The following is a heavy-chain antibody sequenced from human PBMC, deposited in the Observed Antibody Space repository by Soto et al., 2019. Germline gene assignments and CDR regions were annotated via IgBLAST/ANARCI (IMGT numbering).Heavy chain of an antibody. Sequence: GESLTLSCKGSGYSFTSYWIGWVRQVPGKRLAWMGIIYPGDPGTSYNPSFQGQVAISADKSISTAYLQFSIQKASDTSMYYCSRQLSRPIFYYGAGSYYDNYYYYYGMDFLSQGTTVTVFS. CDR2: IYPGDPGT. D-gene: IGHD3-10*01. CDR1: GYSFTSYW. J-gene: IGHJ6*02. V-gene: IGHV5-51*01. CDR3: SRQLSRPIFYYGAGSYYDNYYYYYGMDF.